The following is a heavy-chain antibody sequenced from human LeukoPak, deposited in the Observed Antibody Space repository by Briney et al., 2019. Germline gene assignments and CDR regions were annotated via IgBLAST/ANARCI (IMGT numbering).Heavy chain of an antibody. Sequence: GASVKVSCKASGYTFTSYYMHWVRQAPGQGLEWMGWINPNSGGTNYAQKFQGRVTMTRDTSISTAYMELSRLRSDDTAVYYCARDPSYYDYVWGSYRSTFDYWGQGTLVTVSS. V-gene: IGHV1-2*02. CDR2: INPNSGGT. CDR1: GYTFTSYY. J-gene: IGHJ4*02. CDR3: ARDPSYYDYVWGSYRSTFDY. D-gene: IGHD3-16*02.